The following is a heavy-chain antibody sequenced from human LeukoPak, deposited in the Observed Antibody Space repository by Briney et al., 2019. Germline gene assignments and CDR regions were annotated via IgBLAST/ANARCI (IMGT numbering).Heavy chain of an antibody. Sequence: QPGGSLRLSCAASGFTFSSYAMSWVRQDPGKGLESVSAISGSGGSTYYADSVKGRFTIPRGYSKNPLDLQMNSLRAEDAAVYYCAKAYGSGTGGYWGQGTLVTVSS. CDR2: ISGSGGST. V-gene: IGHV3-23*01. D-gene: IGHD3-10*01. J-gene: IGHJ4*02. CDR3: AKAYGSGTGGY. CDR1: GFTFSSYA.